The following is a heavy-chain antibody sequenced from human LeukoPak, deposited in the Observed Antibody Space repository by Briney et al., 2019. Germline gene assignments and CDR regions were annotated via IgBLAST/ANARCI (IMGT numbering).Heavy chain of an antibody. D-gene: IGHD5-18*01. Sequence: GGSLRLSCAASGFNLSSYAMSWVRQAPGKGLEWVSVISGSGVGTYYADSVKGRSTISRDNSKNTLDLQMNSLRAEDTAVYYCAKGDTSIVRRYYFDYWGQGTLVTVSS. J-gene: IGHJ4*02. CDR1: GFNLSSYA. V-gene: IGHV3-23*01. CDR3: AKGDTSIVRRYYFDY. CDR2: ISGSGVGT.